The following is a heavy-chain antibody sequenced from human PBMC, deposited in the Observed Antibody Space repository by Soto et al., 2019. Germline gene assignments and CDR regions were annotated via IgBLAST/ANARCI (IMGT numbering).Heavy chain of an antibody. D-gene: IGHD3-10*01. CDR2: VYYSGST. CDR1: GGSVGSGSYY. Sequence: QVQLQESGPGLVKPSETLSLTCTVSGGSVGSGSYYWSWIRQPPGKGLEWVGYVYYSGSTKYNPSLKSRVTMSVDTSKNQFSLKLSSVTAADTAVYYCARDRFRDGLQYAYWGQGTLVTVSS. CDR3: ARDRFRDGLQYAY. V-gene: IGHV4-61*01. J-gene: IGHJ4*02.